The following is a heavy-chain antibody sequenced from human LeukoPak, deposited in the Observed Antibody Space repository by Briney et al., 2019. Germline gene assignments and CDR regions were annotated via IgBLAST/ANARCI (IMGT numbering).Heavy chain of an antibody. CDR2: ISGSGGST. CDR1: GFTFSTYA. D-gene: IGHD6-19*01. J-gene: IGHJ4*02. CDR3: AKGEVRYSSGWYVY. V-gene: IGHV3-23*01. Sequence: GRSLRLSCVVSGFTFSTYAMYWVRQAPGKGLEWVSAISGSGGSTYYADSVKGRFTISRDNSKNTLYLQMNSLRAEDTAVYYCAKGEVRYSSGWYVYWGQGTLVTVSS.